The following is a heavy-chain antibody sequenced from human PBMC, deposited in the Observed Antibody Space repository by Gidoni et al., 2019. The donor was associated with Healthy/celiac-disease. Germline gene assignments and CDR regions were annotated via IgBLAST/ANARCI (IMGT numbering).Heavy chain of an antibody. CDR3: ARDEARYDYGDYVPSAPFDY. D-gene: IGHD4-17*01. CDR1: GFTFSSYG. J-gene: IGHJ4*02. Sequence: QVQLVESGGGVVQPGRSLRLSCATSGFTFSSYGMPWVRQAPGKGLEWVAVIWYDGSNKYYADSVKGRVTIARDNSKNTLYLQMNSLRAEDTAVYYCARDEARYDYGDYVPSAPFDYWGQGTLVTVSS. CDR2: IWYDGSNK. V-gene: IGHV3-33*01.